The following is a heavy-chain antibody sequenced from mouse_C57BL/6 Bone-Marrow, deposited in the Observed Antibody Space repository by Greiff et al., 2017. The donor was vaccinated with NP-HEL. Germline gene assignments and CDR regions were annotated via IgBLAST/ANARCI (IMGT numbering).Heavy chain of an antibody. V-gene: IGHV5-6*01. CDR3: ARQDGYYDWYFDV. J-gene: IGHJ1*03. D-gene: IGHD2-3*01. Sequence: EVMLVESGGDLVKPGGSLKLSCAASGFTFSSYGMSLVRQTPDKRLEWVATISSGGSYTYYPDSVKGRFTISRDNAKNTLYLQMSSLKSEDTAMYYCARQDGYYDWYFDVWGTGTTVTVSS. CDR2: ISSGGSYT. CDR1: GFTFSSYG.